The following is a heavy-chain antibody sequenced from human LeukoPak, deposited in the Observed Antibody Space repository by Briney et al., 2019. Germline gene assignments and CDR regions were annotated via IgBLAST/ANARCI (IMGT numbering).Heavy chain of an antibody. CDR1: GGTFSSYA. Sequence: SVKVSCKASGGTFSSYAISWVRQAPGQGLKWMGGIIPIFGTANYAQKFQGRVTITADESTSTAYMELSSLRSEDTAVYYCARHSGSHRGEYFDYWGQGTLVTVSS. CDR2: IIPIFGTA. D-gene: IGHD1-26*01. CDR3: ARHSGSHRGEYFDY. V-gene: IGHV1-69*13. J-gene: IGHJ4*02.